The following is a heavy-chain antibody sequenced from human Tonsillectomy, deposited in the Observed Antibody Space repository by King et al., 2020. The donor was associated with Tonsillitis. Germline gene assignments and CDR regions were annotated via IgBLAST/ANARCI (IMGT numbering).Heavy chain of an antibody. CDR2: IYTSGTS. V-gene: IGHV4-59*01. D-gene: IGHD6-19*01. CDR3: ASGGPSGWYTGFDY. CDR1: GCSFTSYY. Sequence: VQLQESGPGLVKPSETLSLTCTVSGCSFTSYYCNWFGQPPGNVLDWIGYIYTSGTSNSNPSLKMRVTISVDTSKNQVSRKLSTVTAADTAVYYCASGGPSGWYTGFDYWGQGTLVTVSS. J-gene: IGHJ4*02.